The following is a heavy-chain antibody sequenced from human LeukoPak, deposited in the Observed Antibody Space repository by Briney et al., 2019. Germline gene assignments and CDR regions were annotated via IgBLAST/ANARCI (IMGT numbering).Heavy chain of an antibody. Sequence: SETLSLTCAVYGGSFSGYYWSWIRHPPGKGLEWIGEINHSGSTNYNPSLKSRVTISVDTSKNQFSLKLSSVTAADTAVYYCARVRRWLQPFDYWGQGTLVTVSS. CDR1: GGSFSGYY. J-gene: IGHJ4*02. D-gene: IGHD5-24*01. CDR3: ARVRRWLQPFDY. V-gene: IGHV4-34*01. CDR2: INHSGST.